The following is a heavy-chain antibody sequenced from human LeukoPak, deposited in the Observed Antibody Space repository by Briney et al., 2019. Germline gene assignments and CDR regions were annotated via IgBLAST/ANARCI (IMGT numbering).Heavy chain of an antibody. V-gene: IGHV3-48*01. CDR1: GFTFSSYS. CDR3: ARDLNGAKDGYYYDY. CDR2: ISSSSSTI. D-gene: IGHD3-9*01. Sequence: GGSLRLSCAASGFTFSSYSMNWVRQAPGKGLEWVSYISSSSSTIYYADSVKGRFTVSRDNAKNSLYLQMNSLRAEDTAVYYCARDLNGAKDGYYYDYWGQGTLVTVSS. J-gene: IGHJ4*02.